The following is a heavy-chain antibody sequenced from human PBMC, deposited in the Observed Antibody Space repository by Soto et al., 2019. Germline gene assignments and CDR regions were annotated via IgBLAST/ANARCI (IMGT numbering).Heavy chain of an antibody. V-gene: IGHV1-69*06. J-gene: IGHJ4*02. CDR3: ARRQSNGYNRYFDS. D-gene: IGHD5-12*01. CDR2: TIPTFGAG. CDR1: GGTFSSNP. Sequence: ASVKVSCKASGGTFSSNPISWMRQAPGQGLEWVGGTIPTFGAGSYAQRFQGRVTTTADKSTNTAYMELSNLRPEDTAVYYCARRQSNGYNRYFDSWGQGTLVTVSS.